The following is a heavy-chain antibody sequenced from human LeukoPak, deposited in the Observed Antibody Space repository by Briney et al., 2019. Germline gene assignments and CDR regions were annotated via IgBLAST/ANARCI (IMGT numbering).Heavy chain of an antibody. Sequence: GGSLRLSCAASGFTFSSYAMTWVRQAPGKGLEWVSDIRDKGDSTNYADSVKGRFTISRDNSKSMLYLQMSSLRAEDTAAYYCAKVSWSWYFDPWGQGTLVTVSS. CDR2: IRDKGDST. CDR1: GFTFSSYA. CDR3: AKVSWSWYFDP. J-gene: IGHJ5*02. D-gene: IGHD6-13*01. V-gene: IGHV3-23*01.